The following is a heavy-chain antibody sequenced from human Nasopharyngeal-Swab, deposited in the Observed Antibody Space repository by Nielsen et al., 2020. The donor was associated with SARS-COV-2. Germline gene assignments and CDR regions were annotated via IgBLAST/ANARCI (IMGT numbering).Heavy chain of an antibody. D-gene: IGHD3-10*01. Sequence: SLKISCAASGFSFGDYAMHWVRQAPGKGLEWVSGINWNSGSIGYADSVKGRFTISRDNAKNSLYLQMNSLRADDMALYYCAKASSYFYGSGSSFGAFDIWGQGTMVTVSS. J-gene: IGHJ3*02. V-gene: IGHV3-9*03. CDR3: AKASSYFYGSGSSFGAFDI. CDR2: INWNSGSI. CDR1: GFSFGDYA.